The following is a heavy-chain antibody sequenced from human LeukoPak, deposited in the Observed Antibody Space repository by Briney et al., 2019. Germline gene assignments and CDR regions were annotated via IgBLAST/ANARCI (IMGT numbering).Heavy chain of an antibody. Sequence: GGSLRLSCAASGFTFSSYGMSWVRQAPGKGLEWVSAISGSGGSTYYADSVKGRFTISRDNSKNTPYLQMNSLRAEDTAVYYCAKPIVATKYYFDYWGQGTLVTVSS. CDR1: GFTFSSYG. V-gene: IGHV3-23*01. CDR2: ISGSGGST. J-gene: IGHJ4*02. CDR3: AKPIVATKYYFDY. D-gene: IGHD5-12*01.